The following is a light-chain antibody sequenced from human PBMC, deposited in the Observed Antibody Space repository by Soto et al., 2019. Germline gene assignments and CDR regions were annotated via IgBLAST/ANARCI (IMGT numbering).Light chain of an antibody. Sequence: SQSPATPSVSPGERATLSCRASQSVSSKFLAWYQQKPGQAPRLLINRASNRATGIPDRFTGSGSGTDFILTINRLEPADFAVYYCQHYGSSPRTFGQGTKVDIK. CDR1: QSVSSKF. CDR3: QHYGSSPRT. V-gene: IGKV3-20*01. CDR2: RAS. J-gene: IGKJ1*01.